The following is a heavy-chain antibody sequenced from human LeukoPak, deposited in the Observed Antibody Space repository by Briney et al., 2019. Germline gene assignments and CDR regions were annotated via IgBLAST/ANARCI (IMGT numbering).Heavy chain of an antibody. CDR1: GGSISSYY. Sequence: PSETLSLTCTDSGGSISSYYWSWIRQPPGKGLEWIGYIYYSGSTNYNPSLKSRVTISVDTSKNQFSLILRSVTAADTAVYYCARAPHFFDTSGSRYYFDYWGQGALVTVSS. CDR3: ARAPHFFDTSGSRYYFDY. J-gene: IGHJ4*02. CDR2: IYYSGST. V-gene: IGHV4-59*12. D-gene: IGHD3-22*01.